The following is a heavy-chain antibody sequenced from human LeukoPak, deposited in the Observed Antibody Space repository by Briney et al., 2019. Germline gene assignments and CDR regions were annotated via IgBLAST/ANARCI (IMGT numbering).Heavy chain of an antibody. CDR1: GFTFSSYS. J-gene: IGHJ4*02. CDR3: ARMGSRFVAAQYYFDY. CDR2: ISSSSSYI. V-gene: IGHV3-21*01. D-gene: IGHD6-13*01. Sequence: GGSLRLSCAASGFTFSSYSMNWVRQAPGKGLEWVSSISSSSSYIYYADSVKGRFTISRDNAKNSLYLQMNSLRAEDTAVYYCARMGSRFVAAQYYFDYWGQGTLVTVSS.